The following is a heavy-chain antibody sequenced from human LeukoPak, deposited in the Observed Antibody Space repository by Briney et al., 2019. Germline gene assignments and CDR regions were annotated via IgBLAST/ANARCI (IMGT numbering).Heavy chain of an antibody. Sequence: ASVKVSCKVSGYTLTELSMHWVRQAPGKGLEWMGGFDPEDGETIYAQKFQGRVTMTEDTSTDTAYMELNSLRAVDTAVYNCARGGSSGDDAFDIWGQGTMVTVSS. V-gene: IGHV1-24*01. CDR3: ARGGSSGDDAFDI. CDR1: GYTLTELS. D-gene: IGHD3-22*01. J-gene: IGHJ3*02. CDR2: FDPEDGET.